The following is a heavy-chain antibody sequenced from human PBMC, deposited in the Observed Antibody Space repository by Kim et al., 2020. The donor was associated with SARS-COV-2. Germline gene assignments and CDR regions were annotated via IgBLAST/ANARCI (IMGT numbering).Heavy chain of an antibody. CDR3: AKDPEQGIAAAATSY. Sequence: DSVKGRFTISRDNSKNTLYLQMNSLRAEDTAVYYCAKDPEQGIAAAATSYWGQGTLVTVSS. V-gene: IGHV3-23*01. D-gene: IGHD6-13*01. J-gene: IGHJ4*02.